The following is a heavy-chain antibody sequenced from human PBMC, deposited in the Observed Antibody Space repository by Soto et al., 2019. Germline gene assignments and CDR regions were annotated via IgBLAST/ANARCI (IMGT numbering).Heavy chain of an antibody. CDR2: IIPIFGTA. Sequence: VKVSCKASGGTFSSYAISWVRQAPGQGLEWMGGIIPIFGTANYAQKFQGRVTITADKSTSTAYMELSSLRSEDTAVYYCARGGVVTATPNYFDYWGQGTLVTVSS. CDR3: ARGGVVTATPNYFDY. CDR1: GGTFSSYA. V-gene: IGHV1-69*06. J-gene: IGHJ4*02. D-gene: IGHD2-21*02.